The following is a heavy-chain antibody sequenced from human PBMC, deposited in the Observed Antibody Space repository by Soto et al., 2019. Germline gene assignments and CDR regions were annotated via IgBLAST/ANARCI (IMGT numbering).Heavy chain of an antibody. CDR1: GFTFSSYA. Sequence: EVQLLESGGGLVQPGGSLRLSCAASGFTFSSYAMSWVRQAPGKGLEWVSAISGSGGSTYYADSMKGRFTIYRDNSKNTLYLQMNSLRADDTAVYYCSKGFEYTRLVDYWGQGTLVTVS. J-gene: IGHJ4*02. D-gene: IGHD6-6*01. CDR2: ISGSGGST. CDR3: SKGFEYTRLVDY. V-gene: IGHV3-23*01.